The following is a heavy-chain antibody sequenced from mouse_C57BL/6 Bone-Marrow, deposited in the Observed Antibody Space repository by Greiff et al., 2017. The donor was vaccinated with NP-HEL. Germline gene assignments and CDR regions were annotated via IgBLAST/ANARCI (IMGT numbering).Heavy chain of an antibody. V-gene: IGHV1-81*01. J-gene: IGHJ3*01. CDR3: ERGAYYGSSYRFAY. Sequence: QVQLQQSGAELVRPGASVKLSCKASGYTFTSYGISWVKQRPGQGLEWIGEIYPRSGNTYYNEKFKGKATLTADKSSSTAYMELRSLTSEDSAVYVCERGAYYGSSYRFAYGGRGTLVTVSA. CDR2: IYPRSGNT. D-gene: IGHD1-1*01. CDR1: GYTFTSYG.